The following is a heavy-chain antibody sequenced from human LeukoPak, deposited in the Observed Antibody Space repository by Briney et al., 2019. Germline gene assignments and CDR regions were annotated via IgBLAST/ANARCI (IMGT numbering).Heavy chain of an antibody. D-gene: IGHD6-13*01. CDR2: IYYSGST. CDR3: ARDRGIGRGYYYYGMDA. V-gene: IGHV4-59*12. J-gene: IGHJ6*02. CDR1: GGSISSYY. Sequence: KPSETLSLTCTVSGGSISSYYWSWIRQPPGKGLEWIGYIYYSGSTNYNPSLKSRVTISVDTSKNQFSLKLSSVTAADTAVYYCARDRGIGRGYYYYGMDAWGQGTTVTVSS.